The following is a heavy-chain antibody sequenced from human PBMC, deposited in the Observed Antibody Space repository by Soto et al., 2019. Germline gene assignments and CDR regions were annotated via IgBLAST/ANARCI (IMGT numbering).Heavy chain of an antibody. J-gene: IGHJ4*02. Sequence: EGQLLESGGGLVQPGGSLRLSCAASGFTFGSYAMSWVRQAPGKGLEWVSVISSRGGSTFYADSVKGRFTISRDNSKNTQVLQMTSLRAEDTAVYYCAKGRSCGSSGYLGAPLDSWGQGMLVTVSP. D-gene: IGHD3-22*01. V-gene: IGHV3-23*01. CDR3: AKGRSCGSSGYLGAPLDS. CDR1: GFTFGSYA. CDR2: ISSRGGST.